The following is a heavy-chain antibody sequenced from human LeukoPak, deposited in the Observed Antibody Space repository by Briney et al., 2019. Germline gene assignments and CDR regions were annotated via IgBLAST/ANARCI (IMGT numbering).Heavy chain of an antibody. CDR2: IKQDGSEK. CDR3: ARDSNGGSTGY. J-gene: IGHJ4*02. CDR1: GFTFSSYW. D-gene: IGHD1-26*01. V-gene: IGHV3-7*01. Sequence: GGSLRLSCAASGFTFSSYWMSWVRQVPGKGLEWMANIKQDGSEKYYVNSAQGRFTISRDNAKKSLYLQMNSLRAEDTAVYYCARDSNGGSTGYWGQGTLVTVSS.